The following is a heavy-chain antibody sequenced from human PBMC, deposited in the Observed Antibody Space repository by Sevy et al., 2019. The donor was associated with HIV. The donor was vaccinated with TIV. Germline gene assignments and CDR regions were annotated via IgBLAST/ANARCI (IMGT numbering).Heavy chain of an antibody. Sequence: GGSLRLSCAASGFTFSSYWMSWVPQAPGKGLEWVANIEQDGSEKYYVDSVKGRFTISRDNAKNSLYLQMNSLRAEDTTVSYCARDAYSSSWFASPPGYYMDVWGKGTTVTVSS. V-gene: IGHV3-7*03. CDR1: GFTFSSYW. D-gene: IGHD6-13*01. J-gene: IGHJ6*03. CDR3: ARDAYSSSWFASPPGYYMDV. CDR2: IEQDGSEK.